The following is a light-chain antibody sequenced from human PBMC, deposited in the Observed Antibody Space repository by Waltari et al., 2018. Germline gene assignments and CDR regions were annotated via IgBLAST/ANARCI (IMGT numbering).Light chain of an antibody. CDR1: GEYCAYS. CDR2: INSDGSN. J-gene: IGLJ3*02. V-gene: IGLV4-69*01. CDR3: QTWGTGIQV. Sequence: LVLPQPPSASASLAASVKLTCSLPGEYCAYSISEPQQQPLKGPRYLMTINSDGSNKKGDGISERFSGSSCDVDRYLIISRLQSDDEADYFCQTWGTGIQVFGSGTKLTVL.